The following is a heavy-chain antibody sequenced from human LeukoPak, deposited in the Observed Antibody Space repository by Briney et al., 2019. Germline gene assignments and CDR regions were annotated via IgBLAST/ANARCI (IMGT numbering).Heavy chain of an antibody. J-gene: IGHJ3*02. CDR1: GFTFSSYW. Sequence: GGSLRLSCAASGFTFSSYWMHWVRQAPGKGLGWVSRINSDGSSTSYADSVEGRFTISRDNAKNTLYLQMNSLRAEDTAVYYCARPGRYSRLAFDIWGQGTMVTVSS. CDR2: INSDGSST. V-gene: IGHV3-74*01. D-gene: IGHD5-12*01. CDR3: ARPGRYSRLAFDI.